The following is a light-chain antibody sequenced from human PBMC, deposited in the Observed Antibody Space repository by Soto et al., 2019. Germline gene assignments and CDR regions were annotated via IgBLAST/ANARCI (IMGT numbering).Light chain of an antibody. CDR2: GAS. Sequence: EIVLTQSPGTLSLSPGERATLSCRASQSLSTNYLAWYQRKPGRAPRLLIYGASSRATDIPRRFSGSGSGTDFTLTITRLEPEDFAVYYCQQYGDSPPTFGQGTKV. V-gene: IGKV3-20*01. CDR3: QQYGDSPPT. J-gene: IGKJ1*01. CDR1: QSLSTNY.